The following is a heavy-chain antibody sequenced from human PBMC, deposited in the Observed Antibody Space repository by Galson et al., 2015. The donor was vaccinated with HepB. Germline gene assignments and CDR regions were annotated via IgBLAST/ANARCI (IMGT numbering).Heavy chain of an antibody. CDR2: IWYDGSKK. CDR3: ARHLTGDRWFDH. Sequence: SLRLSCAASGFSFSTYGMNWVRQAPGKGLEWVAVIWYDGSKKYHADSVKGRLTISRDNSKNTLFLQMNSLRVEDTAVYYCARHLTGDRWFDHWGQGTLVTVST. CDR1: GFSFSTYG. J-gene: IGHJ5*02. V-gene: IGHV3-33*01. D-gene: IGHD1-14*01.